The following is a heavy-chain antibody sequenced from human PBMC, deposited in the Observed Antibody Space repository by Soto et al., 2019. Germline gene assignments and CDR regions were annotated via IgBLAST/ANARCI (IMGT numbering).Heavy chain of an antibody. CDR3: VRRNVSATGIDWFDP. Sequence: ASVKVSCKASGYTFTSYGIHWVRQAPGQRLEWMGWINAANGDTKYSPKFQGRVTITRDTSASTAYMELSSLRSEDTAVYYCVRRNVSATGIDWFDPWGQGTLVTVSS. CDR1: GYTFTSYG. V-gene: IGHV1-3*01. D-gene: IGHD6-13*01. CDR2: INAANGDT. J-gene: IGHJ5*02.